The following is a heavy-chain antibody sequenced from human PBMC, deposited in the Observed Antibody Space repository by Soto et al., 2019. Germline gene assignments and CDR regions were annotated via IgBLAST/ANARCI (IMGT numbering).Heavy chain of an antibody. V-gene: IGHV1-24*01. CDR2: FDPEDGET. Sequence: ASVKVSFKVSGYTLTGLSMHWVRQAPGKGLEWMGGFDPEDGETIYAQKFQGRVTMTEDTSTDTAYMELSSLRSEDTAVYYCATRPSVPRGSRVDAFDIWGQGTMVTVSS. J-gene: IGHJ3*02. CDR1: GYTLTGLS. CDR3: ATRPSVPRGSRVDAFDI. D-gene: IGHD3-10*01.